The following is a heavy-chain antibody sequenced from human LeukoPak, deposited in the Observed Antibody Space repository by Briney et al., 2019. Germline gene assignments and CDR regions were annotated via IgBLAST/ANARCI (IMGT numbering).Heavy chain of an antibody. CDR1: GGSISSYY. Sequence: PPETLSLTCTVSGGSISSYYWSWIRQPPGKGLEWIGYIYYSGSTNYNPSLKSRVTISVDTSKNQFSLKLSSVTAADTAVYYCARDAGATAAFDIWGQGTMVTVSS. CDR3: ARDAGATAAFDI. J-gene: IGHJ3*02. D-gene: IGHD1-26*01. CDR2: IYYSGST. V-gene: IGHV4-59*01.